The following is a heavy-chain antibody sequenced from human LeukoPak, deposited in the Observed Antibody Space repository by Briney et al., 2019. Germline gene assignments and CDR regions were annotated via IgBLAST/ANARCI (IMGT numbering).Heavy chain of an antibody. Sequence: SETLSLTCTVSGGSISRSSFYWGWIRQPAGKGLEWIVVIYYTGSTYYNPSLKSRVTISVDTSKSQFSLKLSSVTAADTAIYYCARVRRDGYNYIDYWGQGTLVTVSS. CDR3: ARVRRDGYNYIDY. CDR2: IYYTGST. J-gene: IGHJ4*02. V-gene: IGHV4-39*01. D-gene: IGHD5-24*01. CDR1: GGSISRSSFY.